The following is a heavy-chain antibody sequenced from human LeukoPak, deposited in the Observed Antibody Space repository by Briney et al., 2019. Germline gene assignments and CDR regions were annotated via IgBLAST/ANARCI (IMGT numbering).Heavy chain of an antibody. CDR3: AKLSVGDVWGSYDY. Sequence: GGSLRLSCTASGFTFVNYGMSWVRQAPGKGLEWVSAISGGGGTTYYADSVKGRFTISRDSSKNTLYLQMNSLRAEDSAIYYCAKLSVGDVWGSYDYWGQGTLVTVSP. D-gene: IGHD3-16*01. J-gene: IGHJ4*02. CDR1: GFTFVNYG. CDR2: ISGGGGTT. V-gene: IGHV3-23*01.